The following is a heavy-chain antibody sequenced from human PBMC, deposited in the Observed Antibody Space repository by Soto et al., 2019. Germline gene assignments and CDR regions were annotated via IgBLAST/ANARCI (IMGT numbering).Heavy chain of an antibody. Sequence: GESLKISCKGSRYNVTSYWITWVRQMPGKGLEWMGRIDPTDSYTNYSPSFQGHVTISADMSINTAYLQWSSLKASDTAMYYCVAGYSSGWSEIYWGQGTLVTVSS. J-gene: IGHJ4*02. CDR3: VAGYSSGWSEIY. CDR2: IDPTDSYT. V-gene: IGHV5-10-1*01. D-gene: IGHD6-19*01. CDR1: RYNVTSYW.